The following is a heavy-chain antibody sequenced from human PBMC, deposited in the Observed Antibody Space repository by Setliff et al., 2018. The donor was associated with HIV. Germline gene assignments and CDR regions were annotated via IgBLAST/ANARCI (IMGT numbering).Heavy chain of an antibody. CDR3: ARDTGVNVAPDGRGYHTFDF. D-gene: IGHD2-8*02. V-gene: IGHV4-38-2*02. CDR1: GYSISSRYY. Sequence: SETLSLTCTVSGYSISSRYYWGWIRQPPGKGLEWIGSVYHTGSTYYNPSLKSRVTMSADTSKNQFSLKLSSVTAADTAVYYCARDTGVNVAPDGRGYHTFDFWGRGTMVTVSS. J-gene: IGHJ3*01. CDR2: VYHTGST.